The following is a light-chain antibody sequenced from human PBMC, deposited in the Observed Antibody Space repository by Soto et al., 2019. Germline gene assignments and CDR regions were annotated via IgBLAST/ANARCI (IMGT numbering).Light chain of an antibody. V-gene: IGKV3-20*01. CDR3: QQYGSSPPYT. Sequence: VLLTQSPGTLSLSPGDRATLSCRASQSVGSIYLAWYQQRPGQAPRLLISGASNRATGIPVRFSGSGSGTDFTLTISGLEPEDFAVYYCQQYGSSPPYTLGQGTRLEIK. J-gene: IGKJ5*01. CDR2: GAS. CDR1: QSVGSIY.